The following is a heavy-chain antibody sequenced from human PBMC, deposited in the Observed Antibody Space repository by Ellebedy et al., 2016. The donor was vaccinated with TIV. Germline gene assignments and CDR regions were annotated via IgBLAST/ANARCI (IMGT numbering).Heavy chain of an antibody. CDR1: GGSISSYY. V-gene: IGHV4-59*01. CDR2: IFHSGST. J-gene: IGHJ3*02. Sequence: GSLRLSXTVSGGSISSYYWSWIRQPPGKGLAWNGYIFHSGSTNYSPSLKSRVTISVDTSKKQFSLKLNSVTAADTAAYYCATQGVIRDPDAFDIWGQGTMVTVSS. D-gene: IGHD3-22*01. CDR3: ATQGVIRDPDAFDI.